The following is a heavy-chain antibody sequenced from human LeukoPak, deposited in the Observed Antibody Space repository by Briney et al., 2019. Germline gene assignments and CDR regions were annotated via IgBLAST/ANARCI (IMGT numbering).Heavy chain of an antibody. D-gene: IGHD2-2*01. V-gene: IGHV1-69*13. CDR1: GGTFSSYA. CDR3: ASDPPYCSSTSCYWLDYYGMDV. CDR2: IIPIFGTA. Sequence: GASVKVSCKASGGTFSSYAISWVRQAPGQGLEWMGGIIPIFGTAIYAQKFQGRVTITADESTRTAYMELSSLRSEDTAVYYCASDPPYCSSTSCYWLDYYGMDVWGQGTTVTVSS. J-gene: IGHJ6*02.